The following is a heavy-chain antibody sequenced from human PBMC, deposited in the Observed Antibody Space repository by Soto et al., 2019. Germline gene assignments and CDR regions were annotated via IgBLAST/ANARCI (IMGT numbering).Heavy chain of an antibody. CDR1: GSSVSSSSAA. CDR2: TYYRSKWYN. J-gene: IGHJ6*01. CDR3: ARDPRSSIAARPRSYYYYGMDV. D-gene: IGHD6-6*01. Sequence: PSQTLSLTCVISGSSVSSSSAAWNCIRQSPSRGLEWLRRTYYRSKWYNDYAVSVKSRITINPDTSKNQFSLQLNSVTPEDTAVYYCARDPRSSIAARPRSYYYYGMDVWGQGTTVTVSS. V-gene: IGHV6-1*01.